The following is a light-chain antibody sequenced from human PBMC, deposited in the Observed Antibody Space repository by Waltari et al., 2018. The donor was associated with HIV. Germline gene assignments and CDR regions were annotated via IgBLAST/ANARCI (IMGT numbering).Light chain of an antibody. V-gene: IGKV3-20*01. J-gene: IGKJ4*01. CDR1: QSVSSNY. CDR3: QQYNDWPPLT. Sequence: EIVLTQSPDTLSLSPGDRATLSCRASQSVSSNYLAWYQQKPGQAPRLLIYAASRRATGIPDRFSGSGSGTDFTLTISSLQSEDFAIYYCQQYNDWPPLTFGGGTKVEIK. CDR2: AAS.